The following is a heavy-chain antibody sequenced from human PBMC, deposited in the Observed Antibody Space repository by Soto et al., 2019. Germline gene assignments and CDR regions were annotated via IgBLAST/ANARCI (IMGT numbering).Heavy chain of an antibody. Sequence: LRLSCAVSGFSFGSYWMSWVRQAPGKGLEWLASIKDDGSERYYQDSVKGRFTISRDNAKDSLSLQMNSLRGEDTAFYYCARDVGPVTIFGEALSGYFDFWGQGTLVTVSS. V-gene: IGHV3-7*03. J-gene: IGHJ4*02. CDR1: GFSFGSYW. CDR2: IKDDGSER. CDR3: ARDVGPVTIFGEALSGYFDF. D-gene: IGHD3-3*01.